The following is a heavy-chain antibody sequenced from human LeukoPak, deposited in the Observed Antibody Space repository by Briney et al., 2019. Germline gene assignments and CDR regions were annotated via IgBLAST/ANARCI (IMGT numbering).Heavy chain of an antibody. CDR3: ARSAPWGYDCWSGYPYYHGMDV. CDR2: IYYSGST. Sequence: SETLSLTCTVSGGSISSYYWSWFRQPPGKGLEWVGSIYYSGSTNCNPSPKIQVTISVDTSKNQFSLKLSSVTAADTAVYYCARSAPWGYDCWSGYPYYHGMDVWGQGTTVTVSS. CDR1: GGSISSYY. V-gene: IGHV4-59*01. J-gene: IGHJ6*02. D-gene: IGHD3-3*01.